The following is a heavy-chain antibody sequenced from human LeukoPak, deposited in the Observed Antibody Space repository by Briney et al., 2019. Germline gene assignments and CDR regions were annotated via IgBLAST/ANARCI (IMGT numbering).Heavy chain of an antibody. CDR3: ARGPGGNPFDY. Sequence: GGSLRLSCAASGFTFSSYAMHWVRQAPGKGLEWVAVISYDGSNKYYADSVKGRFTISRDNAKNSLYLQMNSLRAEDTAVYYCARGPGGNPFDYWGQGTLVTVSS. D-gene: IGHD4-23*01. J-gene: IGHJ4*02. V-gene: IGHV3-30-3*01. CDR2: ISYDGSNK. CDR1: GFTFSSYA.